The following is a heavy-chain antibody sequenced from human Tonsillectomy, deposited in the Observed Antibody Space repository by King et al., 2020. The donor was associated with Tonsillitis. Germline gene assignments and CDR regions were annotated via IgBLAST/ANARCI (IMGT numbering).Heavy chain of an antibody. D-gene: IGHD3-22*01. Sequence: VQLVESGGGVVQPGRSLRLSCAASGFTFSSYGMPWVRQAPGKGLEWVAVIAYDGSNKYYADSVKGRFTISRDNSKNTLYLQMNSLRAEDTAVYYCAMPPYYYDSSGQFDYWGQGTLVTVSS. CDR3: AMPPYYYDSSGQFDY. CDR2: IAYDGSNK. V-gene: IGHV3-30*03. J-gene: IGHJ4*02. CDR1: GFTFSSYG.